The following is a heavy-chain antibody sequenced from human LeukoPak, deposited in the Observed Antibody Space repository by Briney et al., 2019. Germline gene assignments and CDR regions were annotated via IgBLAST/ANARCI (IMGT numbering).Heavy chain of an antibody. CDR2: ISGSGGST. CDR3: ARYYYDSSGYHPDY. J-gene: IGHJ4*02. Sequence: GGSLRLSCAASGFTFSSYAMSWVRQAPGKGLEWVSAISGSGGSTYYADSVKGRFTISRDNAKNTLYLQMNSLRAEDTAVYYCARYYYDSSGYHPDYWGQGTLVTVSS. CDR1: GFTFSSYA. D-gene: IGHD3-22*01. V-gene: IGHV3-23*01.